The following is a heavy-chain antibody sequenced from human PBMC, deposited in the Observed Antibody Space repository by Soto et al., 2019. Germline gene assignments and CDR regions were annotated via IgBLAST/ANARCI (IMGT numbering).Heavy chain of an antibody. Sequence: GGSLRLSCAASGFTVSSNYMSWVRQAPGKGLEWVSVIYSGGSTYYADSVKGRFTISRDNSKNTLYLQMNSLRAEDTAVYYCARVPLRYFDWLSVDYWGQGTLVTVSS. J-gene: IGHJ4*02. CDR3: ARVPLRYFDWLSVDY. CDR2: IYSGGST. D-gene: IGHD3-9*01. CDR1: GFTVSSNY. V-gene: IGHV3-66*01.